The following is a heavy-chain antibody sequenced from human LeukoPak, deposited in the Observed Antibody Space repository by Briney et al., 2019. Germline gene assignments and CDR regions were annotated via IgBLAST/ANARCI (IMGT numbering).Heavy chain of an antibody. CDR2: IYSGGST. V-gene: IGHV3-53*01. D-gene: IGHD1-14*01. J-gene: IGHJ6*03. CDR3: AKDALSANLPYYMDV. Sequence: GGSLRLSCAASGFTVSSNYMSWVRQAPGKGLEWVSVIYSGGSTYYADSVKGRFTISRDNSKNTLYLQMSSLRAEDTAVYYCAKDALSANLPYYMDVWGRGTTVTVSS. CDR1: GFTVSSNY.